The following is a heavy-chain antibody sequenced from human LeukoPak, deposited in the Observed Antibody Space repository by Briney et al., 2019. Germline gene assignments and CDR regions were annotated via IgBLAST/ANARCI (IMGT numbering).Heavy chain of an antibody. D-gene: IGHD3-10*01. V-gene: IGHV4-39*07. CDR1: GGSISSSSYY. CDR2: IYYSGST. Sequence: SETLSLTCTVSGGSISSSSYYWGWIRQPPGKGLEWIGNIYYSGSTYYNPSLKSRVTISVDTSKNQFSLQLNSVTPEDTAVYYCAREDYYGSGSRPDYFDYWGQGTLVTVSS. J-gene: IGHJ4*02. CDR3: AREDYYGSGSRPDYFDY.